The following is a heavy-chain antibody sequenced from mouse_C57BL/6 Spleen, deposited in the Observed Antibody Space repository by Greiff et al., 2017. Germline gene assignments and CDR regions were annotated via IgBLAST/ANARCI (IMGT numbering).Heavy chain of an antibody. CDR2: IYPGSGST. V-gene: IGHV1-55*01. CDR3: ARGGFYDYERLLFAY. D-gene: IGHD2-4*01. J-gene: IGHJ3*01. CDR1: GYTFTSYW. Sequence: VQLQESGAELVKPGASVKMSCKASGYTFTSYWITWVKQRPGQGLEWIGDIYPGSGSTNYNEKFKSKATLTVDTSSSTAYMQLSSLTSEDSAVYYCARGGFYDYERLLFAYWGQGTLVTVSA.